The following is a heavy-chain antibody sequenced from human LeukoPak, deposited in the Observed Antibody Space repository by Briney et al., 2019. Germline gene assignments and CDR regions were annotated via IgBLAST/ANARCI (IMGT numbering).Heavy chain of an antibody. V-gene: IGHV4-39*01. CDR2: IYYRGST. Sequence: ETSETLSLTCTVSGGSISSSSYYWGWIRQLPGKGLEWIGSIYYRGSTYYNPSLKSRVTISVDTSKNLFSLKLSSVTAADTAVYYCARHMGRGELMTWGRGTLVTVSS. CDR3: ARHMGRGELMT. D-gene: IGHD3-10*01. CDR1: GGSISSSSYY. J-gene: IGHJ5*02.